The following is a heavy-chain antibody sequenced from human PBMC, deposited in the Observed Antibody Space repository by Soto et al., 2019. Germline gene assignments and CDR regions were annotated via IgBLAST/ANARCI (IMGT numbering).Heavy chain of an antibody. CDR1: GVSISSYY. V-gene: IGHV4-59*01. CDR2: IYYSGST. J-gene: IGHJ6*02. CDR3: AREEAGGSHYYYGMDV. D-gene: IGHD6-13*01. Sequence: SETLSLTCSVSGVSISSYYWSWIRQPPGKGLEWIGYIYYSGSTSHNPSLKSRVTISIDTSKNQFSLKLSSVTAADTAVYYCAREEAGGSHYYYGMDVWAQGTSVTVSS.